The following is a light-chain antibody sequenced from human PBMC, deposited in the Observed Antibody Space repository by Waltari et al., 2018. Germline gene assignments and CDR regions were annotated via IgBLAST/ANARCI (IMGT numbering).Light chain of an antibody. CDR1: SLRSYY. Sequence: SSELTQDPAVSVALGQTVRITCQGDSLRSYYASWYQQKPGQAPVLVIYGKNNRPSGIPDRFSGSSSGKTASLTITGAQAEDEADYYCNSRDSSGNHWVFGGGTKLTV. J-gene: IGLJ3*02. CDR2: GKN. V-gene: IGLV3-19*01. CDR3: NSRDSSGNHWV.